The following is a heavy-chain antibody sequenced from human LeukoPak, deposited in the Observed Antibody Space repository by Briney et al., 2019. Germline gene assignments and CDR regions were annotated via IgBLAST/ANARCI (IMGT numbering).Heavy chain of an antibody. CDR1: GFTFSSYD. D-gene: IGHD3-3*01. Sequence: PGGSLRLSCAASGFTFSSYDMHWVRQATGKGLEWVSAIGTAGDTYYPGSVKGRFTISRENAENSLYLQMNSLRAEDTAVYYCARGPHGGTIFPFDPWGQGTLVTVSS. J-gene: IGHJ5*02. CDR2: IGTAGDT. CDR3: ARGPHGGTIFPFDP. V-gene: IGHV3-13*01.